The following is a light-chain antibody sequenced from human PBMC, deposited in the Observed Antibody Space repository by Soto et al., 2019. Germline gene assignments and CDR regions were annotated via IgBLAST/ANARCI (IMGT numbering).Light chain of an antibody. Sequence: QSVLTQPASVSRSPGQSITISCSGTSSDVGSSNLVSWYQQHPGKAPKLIIFEGDRRPSGVSGRFSGSKSGNTASLTISGLQAEDEADYYCCSFARSTTFYVFGTGTKLTVL. V-gene: IGLV2-23*01. J-gene: IGLJ1*01. CDR1: SSDVGSSNL. CDR3: CSFARSTTFYV. CDR2: EGD.